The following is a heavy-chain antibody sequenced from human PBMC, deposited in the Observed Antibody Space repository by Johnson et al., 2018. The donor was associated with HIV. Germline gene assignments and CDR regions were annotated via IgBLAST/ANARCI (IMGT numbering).Heavy chain of an antibody. Sequence: VESGGGLVQPGGSLRLSCAASGFAFRTHWMVWVRQVPGKGPVWVARIYNDGSRTSYADSVKGRFTISRDNAKNTVDLQMNSLTVEDSALYYCARDPTTQNSRLTGDFGAFDIWGQGTMVTVSS. V-gene: IGHV3-74*01. J-gene: IGHJ3*02. CDR3: ARDPTTQNSRLTGDFGAFDI. CDR1: GFAFRTHW. D-gene: IGHD7-27*01. CDR2: IYNDGSRT.